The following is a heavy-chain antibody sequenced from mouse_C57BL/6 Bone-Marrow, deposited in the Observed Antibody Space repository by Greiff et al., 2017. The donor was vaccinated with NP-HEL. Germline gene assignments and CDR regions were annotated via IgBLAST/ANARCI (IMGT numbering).Heavy chain of an antibody. D-gene: IGHD4-1*01. Sequence: QVQLQQPGAELVRPGTSVKLSCKASGYTFTSYWMHWVKQRPGQGLEWIGVIDPSDSYTNYNQKFKGKATLTVDTSSSTAYMQLSSLTSEDSAVYYCARSWVTGTSFAYWGQGTLVTVSA. J-gene: IGHJ3*01. V-gene: IGHV1-59*01. CDR2: IDPSDSYT. CDR1: GYTFTSYW. CDR3: ARSWVTGTSFAY.